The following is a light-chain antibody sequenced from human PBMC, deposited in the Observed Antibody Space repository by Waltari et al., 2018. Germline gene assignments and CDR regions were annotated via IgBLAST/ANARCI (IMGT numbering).Light chain of an antibody. CDR1: ELEKKY. Sequence: SYDLIQSPSVSVSPGQTATITCSGEELEKKYVCWYQQKPGQSPVLVIYEDVRRPSEIPKRFSGDNSGTTATLTSRGNQPMDEADYYCQAWDSGVAGVFGTGTKVTVL. V-gene: IGLV3-1*01. CDR2: EDV. CDR3: QAWDSGVAGV. J-gene: IGLJ1*01.